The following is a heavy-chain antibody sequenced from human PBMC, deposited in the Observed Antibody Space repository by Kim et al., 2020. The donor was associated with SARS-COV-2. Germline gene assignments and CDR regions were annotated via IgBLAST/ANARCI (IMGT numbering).Heavy chain of an antibody. J-gene: IGHJ6*02. D-gene: IGHD3-10*01. Sequence: SETLSLTCSVSGGSISGYFWRWMRQPPGQGLEWIGYIFYSGGTNYNASLKSRVTISVDTSKNQLSLTLSSVTAADTAVYYCARWGSPYYGSTASTGGMDIWGQGTMVTVSS. CDR1: GGSISGYF. CDR3: ARWGSPYYGSTASTGGMDI. CDR2: IFYSGGT. V-gene: IGHV4-59*13.